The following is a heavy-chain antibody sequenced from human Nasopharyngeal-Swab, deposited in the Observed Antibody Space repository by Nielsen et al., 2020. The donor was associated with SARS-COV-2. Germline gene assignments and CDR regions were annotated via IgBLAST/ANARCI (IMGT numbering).Heavy chain of an antibody. CDR2: MSGRGDNT. J-gene: IGHJ5*02. CDR1: GFTFSSYW. CDR3: AKDSGAGFCDDGSCFPTNH. D-gene: IGHD2-15*01. Sequence: GVLKISCAASGFTFSSYWMNWIRHAPGKGLEWVSGMSGRGDNTYYAESVKGRFTISRDTSKNTLYLQMNGLRAEDTAVFYCAKDSGAGFCDDGSCFPTNHWGQGTLVTVSS. V-gene: IGHV3-23*01.